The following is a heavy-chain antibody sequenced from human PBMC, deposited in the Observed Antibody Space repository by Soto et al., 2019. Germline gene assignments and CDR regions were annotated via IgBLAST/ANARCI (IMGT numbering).Heavy chain of an antibody. D-gene: IGHD6-19*01. Sequence: SETLSLTCTVSGGSISSSSYYWGWIRQPPGKGLEWIGTIYYSGSTYYNPSLKSRVTISVDRSKDQFSLKVSSVTAADTAVYYCARRGAVTVSTFDYWGQGTPVTVYS. V-gene: IGHV4-39*01. CDR2: IYYSGST. CDR1: GGSISSSSYY. CDR3: ARRGAVTVSTFDY. J-gene: IGHJ4*02.